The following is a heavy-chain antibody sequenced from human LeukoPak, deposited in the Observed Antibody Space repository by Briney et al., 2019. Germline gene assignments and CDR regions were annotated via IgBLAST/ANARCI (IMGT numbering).Heavy chain of an antibody. J-gene: IGHJ4*02. CDR3: ARGPMITFGGVIVIPFDY. V-gene: IGHV1-3*01. CDR1: GYTFTSYA. Sequence: ASVKVSCKASGYTFTSYAMHWVRQAPGQRLEWMGWINAGNGNTRYSQKFQGRVTITRDTSASTAYMELSSLRSEDTAVYYCARGPMITFGGVIVIPFDYWGQGTLVTVSS. CDR2: INAGNGNT. D-gene: IGHD3-16*02.